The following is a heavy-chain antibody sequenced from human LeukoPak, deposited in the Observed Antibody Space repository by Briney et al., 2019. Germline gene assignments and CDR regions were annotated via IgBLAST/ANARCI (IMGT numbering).Heavy chain of an antibody. Sequence: PGRSLRLSCAASGFTFSSYAMHWVRQAPGKGLEWVAVISYDGSNKYYADSVKGRFTISRDNSKNTLYLQMNSLRAEDTAVYYCASFKDRNSGYDSSYFDYWGQGTLVTVSS. CDR2: ISYDGSNK. CDR1: GFTFSSYA. J-gene: IGHJ4*02. CDR3: ASFKDRNSGYDSSYFDY. D-gene: IGHD5-12*01. V-gene: IGHV3-30-3*01.